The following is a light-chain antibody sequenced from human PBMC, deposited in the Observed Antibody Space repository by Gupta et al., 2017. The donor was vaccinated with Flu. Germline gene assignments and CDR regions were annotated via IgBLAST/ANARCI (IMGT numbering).Light chain of an antibody. CDR3: QTWGTGIPWV. CDR2: LNSDGSH. Sequence: QLVLTQSPSASPSLGASVKRTCPLSSGHRSYAIAWHQQQPEKGPRYLMKLNSDGSHSKGDGIPDRFSGSSSGAERYLTISSLQSEDEADYYCQTWGTGIPWVFGGGTKLTVL. V-gene: IGLV4-69*01. CDR1: SGHRSYA. J-gene: IGLJ3*02.